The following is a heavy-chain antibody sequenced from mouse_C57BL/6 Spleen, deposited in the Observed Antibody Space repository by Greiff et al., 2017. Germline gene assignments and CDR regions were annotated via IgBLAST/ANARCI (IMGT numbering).Heavy chain of an antibody. Sequence: QVQLQQPGAELVMPGASVKLSCKASGYTFTSYWMHWVKQRPGQGLEWIGEIDPSDSYTNYNQKFKGKSTLTVDKSSSTAYMQLSSLTSEDSAVYYCARKKGRYFDDWGKGTTLTVSS. V-gene: IGHV1-69*01. J-gene: IGHJ2*01. CDR3: ARKKGRYFDD. CDR1: GYTFTSYW. CDR2: IDPSDSYT.